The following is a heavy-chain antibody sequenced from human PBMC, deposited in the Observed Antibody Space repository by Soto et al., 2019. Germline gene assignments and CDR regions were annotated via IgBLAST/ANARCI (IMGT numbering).Heavy chain of an antibody. Sequence: GESLKISCKGSGYSFTSYWIGWVRQMPGKGLEWMGIIYPGDSDTRYSPSFQGQVTISADKSIGTAYLQWSSLKASDTALYYCAKGVETGRTYNCFDPWGQGTQVTVSS. V-gene: IGHV5-51*01. CDR1: GYSFTSYW. J-gene: IGHJ5*02. D-gene: IGHD2-21*02. CDR3: AKGVETGRTYNCFDP. CDR2: IYPGDSDT.